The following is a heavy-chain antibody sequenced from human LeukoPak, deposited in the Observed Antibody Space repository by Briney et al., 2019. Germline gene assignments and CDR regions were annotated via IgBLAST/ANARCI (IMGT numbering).Heavy chain of an antibody. CDR3: VKDTQLAQWLVDY. V-gene: IGHV3-30*18. CDR2: ISFDGSDK. J-gene: IGHJ4*02. Sequence: GWSLRLSCAASGFPFTSFGIHWVRQAPGKGLDWVAVISFDGSDKYYADSVKGRFTISRDNSKNTVYLQMNSLRAEDTAVYYCVKDTQLAQWLVDYWGQGTVVTVTS. CDR1: GFPFTSFG. D-gene: IGHD6-19*01.